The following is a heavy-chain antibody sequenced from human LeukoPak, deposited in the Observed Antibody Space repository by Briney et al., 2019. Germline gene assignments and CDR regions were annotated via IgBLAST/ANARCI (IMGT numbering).Heavy chain of an antibody. V-gene: IGHV3-30*02. CDR1: GFTFSTYC. Sequence: LPGGSLRLSCAASGFTFSTYCMHWVRQAPGKGLEWVACIRYEENIKLYVESVKGRFTISRDNSKNSLYLQMNSLRAEDTAVYYCARDGRSNTIFGVVNGHDAFDIWGQGTMVTVSS. CDR2: IRYEENIK. D-gene: IGHD3-3*01. J-gene: IGHJ3*02. CDR3: ARDGRSNTIFGVVNGHDAFDI.